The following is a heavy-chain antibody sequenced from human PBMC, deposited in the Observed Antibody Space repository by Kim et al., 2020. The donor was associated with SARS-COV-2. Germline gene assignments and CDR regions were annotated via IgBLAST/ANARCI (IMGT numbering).Heavy chain of an antibody. V-gene: IGHV3-53*01. Sequence: GGSLRLSCAASGFTVSSNYMSWVRQAPGKGLEWVSVIYSGGSTYYADSVKGRFTISRDNSKNTLYLQMNSLRAEDTAVYYCARGRGYSYGSEYYYYGMDVWGQGTTVTVSS. CDR2: IYSGGST. CDR1: GFTVSSNY. J-gene: IGHJ6*02. D-gene: IGHD5-18*01. CDR3: ARGRGYSYGSEYYYYGMDV.